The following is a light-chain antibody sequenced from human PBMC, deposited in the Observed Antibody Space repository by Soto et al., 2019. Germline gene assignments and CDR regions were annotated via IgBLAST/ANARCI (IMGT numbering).Light chain of an antibody. J-gene: IGKJ1*01. CDR2: AAS. CDR3: QQRSNWPWA. V-gene: IGKV3-11*01. CDR1: QSVSSF. Sequence: EIVLTQSPATLSLSPGERATLSCGASQSVSSFLAWYQQTHGQAPRLLIYAASNRDTGIPARFSGSGSGTDCTLPVSRLEPEDFTVYYCQQRSNWPWAFGQGTKVDIK.